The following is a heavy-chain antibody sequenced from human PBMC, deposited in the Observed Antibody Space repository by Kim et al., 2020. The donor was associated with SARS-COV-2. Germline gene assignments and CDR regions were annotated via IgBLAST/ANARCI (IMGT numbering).Heavy chain of an antibody. Sequence: FGTANYAQKFQGRVTITADESTSTAYMELSSLRSEDTAVYYCAGTRTVDYWGQGTLVTVSS. CDR2: FGTA. CDR3: AGTRTVDY. V-gene: IGHV1-69*01. J-gene: IGHJ4*02.